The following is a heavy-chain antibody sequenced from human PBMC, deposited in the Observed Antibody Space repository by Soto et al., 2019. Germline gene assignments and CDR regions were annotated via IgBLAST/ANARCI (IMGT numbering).Heavy chain of an antibody. CDR3: ARDRHNNFFDP. V-gene: IGHV4-31*03. Sequence: SETLSLTCTVSGASMSRGGYYWTWIRQSPGKGLEWIGYIYYSGSTYYNPSLESRVAISLDTSRSQFSLTLHSVTAADTAIYYCARDRHNNFFDPWGQGTLVTVS. CDR1: GASMSRGGYY. CDR2: IYYSGST. D-gene: IGHD6-6*01. J-gene: IGHJ5*02.